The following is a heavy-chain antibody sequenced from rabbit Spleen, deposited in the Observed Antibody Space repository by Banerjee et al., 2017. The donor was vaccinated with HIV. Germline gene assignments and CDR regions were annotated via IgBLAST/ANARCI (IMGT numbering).Heavy chain of an antibody. CDR2: IDTNTGST. V-gene: IGHV1S45*01. CDR1: GFDFTSTYY. Sequence: QQQLEESGGGLVKPGGTLTLTCKASGFDFTSTYYMCWVRQAPGKGLELITCIDTNTGSTNYATWAKGRFTISKTSSTTVTLQMTSLTAADTATYFCTRNFDLWGPGTLVTVS. J-gene: IGHJ4*01. CDR3: TRNFDL.